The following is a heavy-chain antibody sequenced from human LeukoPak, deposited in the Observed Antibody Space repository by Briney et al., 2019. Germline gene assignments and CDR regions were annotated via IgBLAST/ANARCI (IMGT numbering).Heavy chain of an antibody. CDR3: ARGRRIVVVLGTTRTHRDYYMDV. J-gene: IGHJ6*03. CDR1: GGSFSGYY. V-gene: IGHV4-34*01. D-gene: IGHD2-15*01. CDR2: INHSGST. Sequence: SETLSLTCAVYGGSFSGYYWSWIRQPPGKGLEWIGEINHSGSTNYNPSLKSRVTISLDTSKNQFSLKLSSVTAADTAVYYCARGRRIVVVLGTTRTHRDYYMDVWGKGTTVTVSS.